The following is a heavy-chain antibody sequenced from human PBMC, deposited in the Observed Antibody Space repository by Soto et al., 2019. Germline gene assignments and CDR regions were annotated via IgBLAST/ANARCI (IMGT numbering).Heavy chain of an antibody. J-gene: IGHJ6*03. CDR1: GGSISSGGYY. D-gene: IGHD5-18*01. CDR3: ARDKGWSTAVVTGYYYYYYMDV. V-gene: IGHV4-31*03. CDR2: IYYSGST. Sequence: QVQLQESGPGLVKPSQTLSLTCTVSGGSISSGGYYWSWIRQHPGKGLEWIGYIYYSGSTYYNPSLKSRVTISVDTSKNQFSLKLSAVTAADTAVYYCARDKGWSTAVVTGYYYYYYMDVWGKGTTVTVSS.